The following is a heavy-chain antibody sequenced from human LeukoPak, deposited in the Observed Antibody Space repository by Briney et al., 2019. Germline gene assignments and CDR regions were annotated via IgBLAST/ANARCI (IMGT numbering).Heavy chain of an antibody. CDR3: AKGGKTYYYDTSQDY. V-gene: IGHV3-30*04. D-gene: IGHD3-22*01. J-gene: IGHJ4*02. Sequence: PGRSLRLSCAASGFTFSSYAMHWVRQAPGKGLEWVANRNEDGNKKYYVDSVKGRFTISRDNSKNTLYLQMNSLRAEDTAVYYCAKGGKTYYYDTSQDYWGQGTLVTVSS. CDR1: GFTFSSYA. CDR2: RNEDGNKK.